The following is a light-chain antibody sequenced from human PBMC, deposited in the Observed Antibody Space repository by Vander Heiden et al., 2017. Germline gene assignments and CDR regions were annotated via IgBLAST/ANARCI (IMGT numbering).Light chain of an antibody. Sequence: DSQMTQSPSSLSASVGDRVTITCRASQSISSYLNWYQQKPGKAPKLLIYAESSLQSGVPSRFSVSGSGTDLTLTLSSLQPEDFATYYCQQSYSTPRTFGQGTTVEIK. CDR1: QSISSY. V-gene: IGKV1-39*01. CDR3: QQSYSTPRT. J-gene: IGKJ1*01. CDR2: AES.